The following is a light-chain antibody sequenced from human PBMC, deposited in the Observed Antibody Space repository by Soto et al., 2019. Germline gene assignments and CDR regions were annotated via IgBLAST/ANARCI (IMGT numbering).Light chain of an antibody. CDR3: QQSENGPLT. Sequence: DIQMTQCPSSLSASVGDRITITCQASQDINKYLNWYQQKLGKAPKLLIYDASNLQRGVPSRFSGSGSGTHFSLSISSLQPEDIATYYCQQSENGPLTFGGGTK. CDR2: DAS. J-gene: IGKJ4*01. CDR1: QDINKY. V-gene: IGKV1-33*01.